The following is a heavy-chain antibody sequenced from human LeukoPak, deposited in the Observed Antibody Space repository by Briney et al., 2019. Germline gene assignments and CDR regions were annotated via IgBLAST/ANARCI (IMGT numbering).Heavy chain of an antibody. D-gene: IGHD5-12*01. CDR1: GGSISSYY. J-gene: IGHJ5*02. CDR2: IYYSGST. V-gene: IGHV4-59*08. CDR3: ARTHIVARGSWFDP. Sequence: SETLSVTCTASGGSISSYYWSWIRQPLGKGLEWIGYIYYSGSTNYNPSLKSRVTISVDTSKNQFSLKLSSVTAADTAVYYCARTHIVARGSWFDPWGQGTLVTVSS.